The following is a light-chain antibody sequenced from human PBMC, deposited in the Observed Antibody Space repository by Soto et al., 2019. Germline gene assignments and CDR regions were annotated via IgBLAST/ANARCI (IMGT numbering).Light chain of an antibody. J-gene: IGKJ4*01. CDR1: KSVSSSY. CDR2: GTS. CDR3: EQYDKSIT. V-gene: IGKV3-20*01. Sequence: EVVLTQSPGTLSLSPLERATLPFRASKSVSSSYLAWYQQKPGQGPSLLIYGTSTRAGGVPARFSGSGSGTDFTLTINRLEPEDFAVYYCEQYDKSITFGGGTKVDIK.